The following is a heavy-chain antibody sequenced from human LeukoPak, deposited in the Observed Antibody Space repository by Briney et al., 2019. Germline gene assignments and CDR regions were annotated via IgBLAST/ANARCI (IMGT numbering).Heavy chain of an antibody. J-gene: IGHJ4*02. D-gene: IGHD3-22*01. V-gene: IGHV4-59*08. CDR3: ARRDSSGYSLDY. Sequence: PSETLSLTCTVSGGSISSYYWSWIRQPPGKGLEWIGYIYYSGSTNYNPSLKSRVTISVDTSKNQFSLKLSSVTAADTAVYYCARRDSSGYSLDYWGQGTLVTVSS. CDR2: IYYSGST. CDR1: GGSISSYY.